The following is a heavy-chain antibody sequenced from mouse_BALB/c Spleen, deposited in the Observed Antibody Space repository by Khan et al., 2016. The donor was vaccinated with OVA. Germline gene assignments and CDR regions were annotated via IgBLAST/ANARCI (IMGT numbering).Heavy chain of an antibody. J-gene: IGHJ4*01. Sequence: QVQLKESGPELKKPGETVKISCKASGYTFTNYGMNWVKQAPGKGLKWMGWINTYTGEPTYADDFKGRFAFSLETSASTAYLQFNHLKNEDTATYFCARPPYFSYVMVYWGQGTSVTVSS. CDR2: INTYTGEP. V-gene: IGHV9-3-1*01. CDR1: GYTFTNYG. D-gene: IGHD2-10*01. CDR3: ARPPYFSYVMVY.